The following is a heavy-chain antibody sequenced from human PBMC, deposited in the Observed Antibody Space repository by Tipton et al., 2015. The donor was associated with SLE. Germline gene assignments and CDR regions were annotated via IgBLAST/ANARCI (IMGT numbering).Heavy chain of an antibody. CDR3: ARGTAVAGGYYYYYGMDV. J-gene: IGHJ6*02. D-gene: IGHD6-19*01. CDR1: GGSISSHY. CDR2: IYYSGST. V-gene: IGHV4-59*11. Sequence: TLSLTCTVSGGSISSHYWSWIRQPPGKGLEWIGYIYYSGSTNYNPPLKSRVTISVDTSKNQFSLKLSSVTAADTAVYYCARGTAVAGGYYYYYGMDVWGQGTTVTVSS.